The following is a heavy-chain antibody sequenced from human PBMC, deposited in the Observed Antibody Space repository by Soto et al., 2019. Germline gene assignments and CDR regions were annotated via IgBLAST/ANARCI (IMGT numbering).Heavy chain of an antibody. CDR3: ARDSGYDQRDYYYGMDV. CDR2: IIPIFGTA. V-gene: IGHV1-69*13. Sequence: ASVKVSCKASGGTLSSYAISWVRQAPGQGLEWMGGIIPIFGTANYAQKFQGRVSITADESTSTAYMELSSLRSEDTAVYYCARDSGYDQRDYYYGMDVWGQGTTVTVSS. D-gene: IGHD5-12*01. CDR1: GGTLSSYA. J-gene: IGHJ6*02.